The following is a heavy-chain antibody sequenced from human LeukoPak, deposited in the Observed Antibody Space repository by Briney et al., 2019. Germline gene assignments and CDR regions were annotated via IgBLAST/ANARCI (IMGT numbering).Heavy chain of an antibody. V-gene: IGHV4-34*01. CDR1: GGSFSGYY. D-gene: IGHD1-26*01. J-gene: IGHJ4*02. Sequence: PSETLSPTCAVYGGSFSGYYWSWIRQPPGKGLEWIGEINHSGSTNYNPSLKSRVTISVDTSKNQFSLKLSSVAAADTAVYYCARHVSGSYYAPYYFDYWGQGTLVTVSS. CDR2: INHSGST. CDR3: ARHVSGSYYAPYYFDY.